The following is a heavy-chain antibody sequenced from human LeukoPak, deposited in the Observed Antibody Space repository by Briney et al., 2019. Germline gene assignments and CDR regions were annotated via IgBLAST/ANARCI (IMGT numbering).Heavy chain of an antibody. D-gene: IGHD4-23*01. CDR3: VRGATAVTRHLDY. V-gene: IGHV3-21*01. CDR2: ISSDSSHI. J-gene: IGHJ4*02. CDR1: GFTFDDYG. Sequence: PGGSLRLSCAASGFTFDDYGMNWVRQAPGKGLEWVSIISSDSSHIYDTDSAKGRFTISRDNAKNSLYLQMNSLRPEDTAVYYCVRGATAVTRHLDYWGQGTLVTVSS.